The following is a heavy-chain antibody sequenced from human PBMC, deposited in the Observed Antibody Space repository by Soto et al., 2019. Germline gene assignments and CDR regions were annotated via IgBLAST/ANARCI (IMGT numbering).Heavy chain of an antibody. CDR2: FFPRDFDV. CDR1: GYTFTNYW. Sequence: PGESLKISCQTSGYTFTNYWIGWVRQMPGGGLEWLGLFFPRDFDVRYSPSFEGHVTISADRSTATAFLQCRSLYASDTALYFCARLVSLLQTVDSWGQGTPVTVSS. CDR3: ARLVSLLQTVDS. J-gene: IGHJ5*01. V-gene: IGHV5-51*01. D-gene: IGHD4-4*01.